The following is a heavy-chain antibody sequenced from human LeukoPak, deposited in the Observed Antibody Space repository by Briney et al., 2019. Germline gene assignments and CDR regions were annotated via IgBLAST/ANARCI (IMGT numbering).Heavy chain of an antibody. Sequence: GGSLRLSCAASGFTFSRYSMNWVRQAPGKGLEWVSYLSSSSSTIYYADSVKGRFTISRDNAKNSLYLQMNRLRAEDTAVYYCARDARGSGSYYYVRYFDYWGQGTLVTVSS. CDR2: LSSSSSTI. V-gene: IGHV3-48*01. CDR1: GFTFSRYS. J-gene: IGHJ4*02. CDR3: ARDARGSGSYYYVRYFDY. D-gene: IGHD3-10*01.